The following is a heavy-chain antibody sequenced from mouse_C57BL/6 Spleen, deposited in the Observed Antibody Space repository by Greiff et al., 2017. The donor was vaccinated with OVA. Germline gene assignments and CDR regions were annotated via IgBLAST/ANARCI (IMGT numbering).Heavy chain of an antibody. D-gene: IGHD4-1*01. J-gene: IGHJ3*01. CDR1: GYTFTDYY. CDR3: ARMELGFAY. V-gene: IGHV1-26*01. Sequence: VQLQQSGPELVKPGASVKISCKASGYTFTDYYMNWVKQSHGKSLEWIGDINPNNGGTSYNQKFKGKATLTVDKSSSTAYMELRSLTSEDSAVYYCARMELGFAYWGQGTLVTVSA. CDR2: INPNNGGT.